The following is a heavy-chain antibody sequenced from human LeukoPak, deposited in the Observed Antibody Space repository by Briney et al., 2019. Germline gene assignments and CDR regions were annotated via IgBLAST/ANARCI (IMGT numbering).Heavy chain of an antibody. J-gene: IGHJ4*02. CDR3: ARVGVAAAGRRGEFVFDY. D-gene: IGHD6-13*01. CDR2: INPSGGST. CDR1: GYTFTSYY. Sequence: GASVKVSCKASGYTFTSYYMHWVRQAPGQGLEWMGIINPSGGSTSYAQKFQGRVTMTRDTSTSTVYMELSSLRSEDTAVYYCARVGVAAAGRRGEFVFDYWGQGTLVTVSS. V-gene: IGHV1-46*01.